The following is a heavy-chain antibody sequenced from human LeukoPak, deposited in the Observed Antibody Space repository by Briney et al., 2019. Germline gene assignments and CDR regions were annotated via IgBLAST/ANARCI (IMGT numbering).Heavy chain of an antibody. CDR1: GFTFSSYE. J-gene: IGHJ5*02. V-gene: IGHV3-48*03. D-gene: IGHD6-13*01. CDR2: VSSSGSTI. Sequence: GGSLRLSCAASGFTFSSYEMNWVRQAPGKGLEWVSYVSSSGSTIYYADSVKGRFTISRDNAQNSLYLQMNSLRAKDTAVYYCARELLYSSSWHNWFDPWGQRTLVTVSS. CDR3: ARELLYSSSWHNWFDP.